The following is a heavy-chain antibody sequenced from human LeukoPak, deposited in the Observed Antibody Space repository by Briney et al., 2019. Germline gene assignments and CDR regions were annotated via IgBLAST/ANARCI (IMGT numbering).Heavy chain of an antibody. V-gene: IGHV3-23*01. CDR3: ARRPSYYFDY. CDR2: ISSNGVST. J-gene: IGHJ4*02. Sequence: GGSLRLSCAASGFTFSSYAMSWVRQAPGKGLEWVSAISSNGVSTYYADSVKGRFTISRDNSKNTLYLQVNSLRAKDTAVYYCARRPSYYFDYWGQGTLVTVS. CDR1: GFTFSSYA.